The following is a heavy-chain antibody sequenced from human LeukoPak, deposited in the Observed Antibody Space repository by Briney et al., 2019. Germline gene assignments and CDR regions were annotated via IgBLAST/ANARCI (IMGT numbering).Heavy chain of an antibody. V-gene: IGHV3-15*01. CDR3: ATAVSRYTLTWGGFDI. D-gene: IGHD1-14*01. J-gene: IGHJ3*02. CDR1: GFTFSNAW. Sequence: GGSLRLSCAASGFTFSNAWMNWVRQAPRKGLELVGRIRRITDGGTTDYAAPVKGRFTISRDDSKNTLYLQMNSLKTEDAGVYYCATAVSRYTLTWGGFDIWGQGTRVTVSS. CDR2: IRRITDGGTT.